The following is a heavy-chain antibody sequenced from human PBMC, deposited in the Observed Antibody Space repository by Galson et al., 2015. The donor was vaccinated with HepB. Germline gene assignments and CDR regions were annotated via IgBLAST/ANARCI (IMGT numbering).Heavy chain of an antibody. CDR2: ISSSSSYI. J-gene: IGHJ4*02. V-gene: IGHV3-21*01. CDR1: GFTFSSYS. CDR3: ARDPTTYYDSSCGSYVDY. Sequence: SLRLSCAASGFTFSSYSMNWVRQAPGKGLEWVSSISSSSSYIYYADSVKGRFTISRDNAKNSLYLQMNSLRAEDTAVYYCARDPTTYYDSSCGSYVDYWGPGTLVTVPS. D-gene: IGHD3-3*01.